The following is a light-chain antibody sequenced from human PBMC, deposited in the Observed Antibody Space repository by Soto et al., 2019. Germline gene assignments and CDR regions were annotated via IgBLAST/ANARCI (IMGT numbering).Light chain of an antibody. J-gene: IGKJ4*01. CDR1: QSVSSN. V-gene: IGKV3-15*01. CDR2: GAS. Sequence: EIVMTQSPATLSVSPGERGTLSCRASQSVSSNLAWYQQIPGQAPRLLIYGASTRATGIAGRFSGSGSGTEFTLTISSLQCEEFAVYYCQQYNNWPPPLTFGGGTKVEIK. CDR3: QQYNNWPPPLT.